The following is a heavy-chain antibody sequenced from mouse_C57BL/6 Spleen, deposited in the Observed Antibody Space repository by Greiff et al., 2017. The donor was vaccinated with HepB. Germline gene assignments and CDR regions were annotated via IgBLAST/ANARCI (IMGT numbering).Heavy chain of an antibody. CDR3: ARSRGYYGNHEDYAMDY. CDR2: IDPSDSET. J-gene: IGHJ4*01. Sequence: QVQLKQPGAELVRPGSSVKLSCKASGYTFTSYWMHWVKQRPIQGLEWIGNIDPSDSETHYNQKFKDKATLTVDKSSSTAYMQLSSLTSEDSAVYYCARSRGYYGNHEDYAMDYWGQGTSVTVSS. CDR1: GYTFTSYW. D-gene: IGHD2-1*01. V-gene: IGHV1-52*01.